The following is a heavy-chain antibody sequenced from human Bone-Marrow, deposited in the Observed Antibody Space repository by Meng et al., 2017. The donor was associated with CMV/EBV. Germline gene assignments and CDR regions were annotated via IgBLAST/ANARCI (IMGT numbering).Heavy chain of an antibody. Sequence: GGSLRLSCAASGFTFSSYEMNWVRQAPGKGLEWVSYISSSGSTIYYADSVKGRFTISRDNAKNSLYLQMNSLRAEDTAVYYCARSLLGSGDAFDIWGQGTMVTVSS. CDR3: ARSLLGSGDAFDI. CDR1: GFTFSSYE. D-gene: IGHD6-19*01. J-gene: IGHJ3*02. V-gene: IGHV3-48*03. CDR2: ISSSGSTI.